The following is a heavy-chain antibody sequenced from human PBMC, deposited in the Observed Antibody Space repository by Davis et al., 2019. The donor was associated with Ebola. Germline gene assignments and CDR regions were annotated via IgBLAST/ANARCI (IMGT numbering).Heavy chain of an antibody. D-gene: IGHD3-3*01. CDR2: INGGNDNT. CDR1: GYTFITYA. V-gene: IGHV1-3*01. Sequence: AASVKVSCKASGYTFITYAMHWVRQAPGQRLEWMGWINGGNDNTKYSQKFQGRVTITRDTSATTAYMELSSLRSEDTAVYYCARDGGTWSGFYGLLDYWGQGTLVTVSS. CDR3: ARDGGTWSGFYGLLDY. J-gene: IGHJ4*02.